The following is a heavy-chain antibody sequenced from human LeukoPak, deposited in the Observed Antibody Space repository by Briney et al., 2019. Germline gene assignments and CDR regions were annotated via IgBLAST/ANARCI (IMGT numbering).Heavy chain of an antibody. CDR2: IYYTGST. CDR3: ASAGNPHYFDF. J-gene: IGHJ4*02. V-gene: IGHV4-59*11. Sequence: SETLSLTCTVSGVFISSHYWSWIRQPPGKRLEWIGNIYYTGSTTYNPSLKSRVAISIDTSKNQFSLTLNSVTAADAAVYYCASAGNPHYFDFWGQGPLITVSS. CDR1: GVFISSHY.